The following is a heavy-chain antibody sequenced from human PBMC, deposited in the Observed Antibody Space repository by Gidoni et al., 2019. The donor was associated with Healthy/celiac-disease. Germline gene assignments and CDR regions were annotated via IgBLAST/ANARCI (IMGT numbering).Heavy chain of an antibody. CDR2: IDWDDDK. CDR3: ARTSAAAGTVRGNYYYGMDV. D-gene: IGHD6-13*01. Sequence: QVTLRESGPALVKPTQTLTLTCTFSGFSLSTSGMCVSWIRQPPGKALEWLALIDWDDDKYYSTPLKTRLTISKDTSKNQVVLTLTNMDPVDTATYYCARTSAAAGTVRGNYYYGMDVWGQGTTVTVSS. CDR1: GFSLSTSGMC. V-gene: IGHV2-70*01. J-gene: IGHJ6*02.